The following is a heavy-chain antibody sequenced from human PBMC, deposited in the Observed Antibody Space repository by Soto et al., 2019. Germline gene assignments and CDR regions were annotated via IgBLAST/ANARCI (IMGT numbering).Heavy chain of an antibody. J-gene: IGHJ4*02. V-gene: IGHV3-66*01. CDR3: AREWGITGTTYY. Sequence: TGGSLRLSCAASGFTVRSNYMSWVRQAPGKGLEWVSVIYSGGSTYYADSVKGRFTISRDNSKNTLYLQMNSLRAEDTAVYYCAREWGITGTTYYWGQGTLVTVSS. D-gene: IGHD1-7*01. CDR2: IYSGGST. CDR1: GFTVRSNY.